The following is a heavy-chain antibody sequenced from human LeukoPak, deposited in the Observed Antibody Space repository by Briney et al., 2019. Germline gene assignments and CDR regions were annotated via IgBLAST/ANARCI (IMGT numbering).Heavy chain of an antibody. Sequence: SETLSLTCTVSGGSISSYYWSWIRQPPGKGLEWIGYIYYSGSTNYNPSLKSRVTISVDTSKNQFSLKLTSVTAADTAVYYCARTLGATTLAFDIWGQGTMVTVSS. CDR2: IYYSGST. V-gene: IGHV4-59*01. D-gene: IGHD1-26*01. CDR3: ARTLGATTLAFDI. CDR1: GGSISSYY. J-gene: IGHJ3*02.